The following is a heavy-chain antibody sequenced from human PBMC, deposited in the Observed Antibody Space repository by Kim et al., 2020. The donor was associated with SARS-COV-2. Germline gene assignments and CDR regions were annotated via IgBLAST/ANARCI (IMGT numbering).Heavy chain of an antibody. J-gene: IGHJ4*02. V-gene: IGHV3-9*01. Sequence: GGSLRLSCAASGFTFDDYAMHWVRQAPGKGLEWVSGISWNSGSIGYADSVKGRFTISRDNAKNSLYLQMNSLRAEDTALYYCAKSRNQGRLYYFDYWGQG. CDR2: ISWNSGSI. CDR1: GFTFDDYA. CDR3: AKSRNQGRLYYFDY. D-gene: IGHD2-2*01.